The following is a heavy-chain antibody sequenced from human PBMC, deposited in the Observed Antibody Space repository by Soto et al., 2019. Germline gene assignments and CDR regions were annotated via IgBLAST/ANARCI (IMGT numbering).Heavy chain of an antibody. CDR3: ARDGGVWVSNRKNRNQSPRYGIDV. CDR1: GGTFSSYA. D-gene: IGHD3-16*01. J-gene: IGHJ6*02. CDR2: IIPMFGTA. V-gene: IGHV1-69*01. Sequence: QVQLVQSGAEVKKPGSSVKVSCKASGGTFSSYAISWVRQAPGQGLEWMGGIIPMFGTANYAQKFQGRVTITADESTSTAYMELSSLRSEDTAVYYCARDGGVWVSNRKNRNQSPRYGIDVWGQGTTVTVSS.